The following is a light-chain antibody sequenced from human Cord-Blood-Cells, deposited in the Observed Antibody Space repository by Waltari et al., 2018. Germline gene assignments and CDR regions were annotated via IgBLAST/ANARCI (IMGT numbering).Light chain of an antibody. Sequence: EIVLTQSPATLSLSPGERATRSCKASKSVSGYLAWYQQKPGQPPRLLIYDASNRATGVTARFSGSGSGTDFTLTISSLEPEDFAVYYCQQRSNWPPLTFGGGTKVEIK. V-gene: IGKV3-11*01. J-gene: IGKJ4*01. CDR3: QQRSNWPPLT. CDR2: DAS. CDR1: KSVSGY.